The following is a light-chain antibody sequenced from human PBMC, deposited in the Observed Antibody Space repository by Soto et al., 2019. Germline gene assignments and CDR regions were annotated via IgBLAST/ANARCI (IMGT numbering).Light chain of an antibody. CDR1: QNISVW. J-gene: IGKJ2*01. Sequence: DIQMTQSPSTLSASVGDGVTITCRASQNISVWLAWYQQRPGKAHKFLIYDASNLETGVSSRFSGSGSGTEFTLTIRSLQPDDFATYYCQQYDSSSPTFGQGTKLEIK. CDR2: DAS. V-gene: IGKV1-5*01. CDR3: QQYDSSSPT.